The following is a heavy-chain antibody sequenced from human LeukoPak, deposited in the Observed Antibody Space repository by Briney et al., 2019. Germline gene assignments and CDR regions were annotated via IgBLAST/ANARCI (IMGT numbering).Heavy chain of an antibody. J-gene: IGHJ5*02. CDR2: INHSGST. V-gene: IGHV4-34*01. CDR1: GGSFSGYY. Sequence: PSETLSLTCAVYGGSFSGYYWSWIRQPPGKGLEWIGEINHSGSTNYNPSLKSRVTISVDTSKNQFSLKLSSVTAADTAVYYCARVRGRWFHPWGQGTLVTVSS. D-gene: IGHD3-10*01. CDR3: ARVRGRWFHP.